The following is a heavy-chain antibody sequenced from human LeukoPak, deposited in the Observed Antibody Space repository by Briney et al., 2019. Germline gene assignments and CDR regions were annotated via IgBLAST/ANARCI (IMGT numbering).Heavy chain of an antibody. CDR2: IYASGLT. CDR3: ARKAVYADYATGV. CDR1: VGSISNFY. Sequence: PETPSDTCTVSVGSISNFYWTWIRQPAGKGLEWIGRIYASGLTNYNPSLKSRVTISVDKSKNQFSLKLTSVTAADTAVYYCARKAVYADYATGVRGQWTMVTVSS. J-gene: IGHJ3*01. D-gene: IGHD4-17*01. V-gene: IGHV4-4*07.